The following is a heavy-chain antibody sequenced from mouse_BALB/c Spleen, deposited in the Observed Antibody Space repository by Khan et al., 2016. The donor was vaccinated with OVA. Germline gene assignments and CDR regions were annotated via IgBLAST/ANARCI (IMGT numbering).Heavy chain of an antibody. CDR2: ISYSGRT. D-gene: IGHD1-3*01. Sequence: EVQLQESGPGLLKPSQSLSLTCTVTGYSITSGYGWNWVWQFLGNKLEGMGYISYSGRTNYQPSLKSRISLTRDTSKNQFFLQLNSVTTEDTATFNCCRRGRMKCWGRGTSRTVSA. J-gene: IGHJ2*03. V-gene: IGHV3-2*02. CDR3: CRRGRMKC. CDR1: GYSITSGYG.